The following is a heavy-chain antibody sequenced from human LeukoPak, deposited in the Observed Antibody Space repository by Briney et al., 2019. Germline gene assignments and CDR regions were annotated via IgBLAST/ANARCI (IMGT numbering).Heavy chain of an antibody. CDR1: GFTFSSYG. J-gene: IGHJ4*02. V-gene: IGHV3-33*01. D-gene: IGHD4-17*01. Sequence: GGSLRLSCAASGFTFSSYGMHWVRQAPGKGLEWVAVIWYDGSNKYYADSVKGRFTISRDNSKNTLYLQMNSLRAEDTAVYYCARDGDCGDYNCFDYWGQGTLVTVFS. CDR3: ARDGDCGDYNCFDY. CDR2: IWYDGSNK.